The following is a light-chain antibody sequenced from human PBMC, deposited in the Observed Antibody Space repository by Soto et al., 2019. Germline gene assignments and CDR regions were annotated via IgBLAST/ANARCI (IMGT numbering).Light chain of an antibody. CDR3: CSYTSSSPHV. Sequence: QSALTQPASVSGSPGQSITISCTGTSSDVGGYNFVSWYQQHPGKVPKLMIFDVNRRPAGVSDRFSGSKSGNTASLTISGLQVEDEGDYYCCSYTSSSPHVFGSGTKLTVL. V-gene: IGLV2-14*03. CDR1: SSDVGGYNF. J-gene: IGLJ1*01. CDR2: DVN.